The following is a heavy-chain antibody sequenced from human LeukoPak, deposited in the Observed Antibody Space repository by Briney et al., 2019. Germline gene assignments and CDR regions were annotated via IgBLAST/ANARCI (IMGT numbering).Heavy chain of an antibody. Sequence: SETLSLTCTVSGGSISSYYWSWIRQPPGKGLEWIGYIYYSGSTYYNPSLKSRVTISVDTSKNQFSLKLSSVTAADTAVYYCARDYSSGYDDAFDIWGQGTMVTVSS. D-gene: IGHD3-22*01. J-gene: IGHJ3*02. CDR1: GGSISSYY. CDR2: IYYSGST. CDR3: ARDYSSGYDDAFDI. V-gene: IGHV4-59*12.